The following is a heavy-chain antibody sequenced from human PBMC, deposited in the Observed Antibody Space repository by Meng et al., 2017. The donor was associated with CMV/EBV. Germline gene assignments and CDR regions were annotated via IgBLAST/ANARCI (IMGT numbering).Heavy chain of an antibody. Sequence: GESLKISCAASGFTFNSYSMNWVRQAPGKGLEWDSSISSSGSWIYYADSVRGRFSISRDNAKNSLYLQMNSLRAEDTAVYYCVSEPYDTLTGLPGWYFDTWGQGALVTVSS. D-gene: IGHD3-9*01. J-gene: IGHJ4*02. V-gene: IGHV3-21*06. CDR3: VSEPYDTLTGLPGWYFDT. CDR1: GFTFNSYS. CDR2: ISSSGSWI.